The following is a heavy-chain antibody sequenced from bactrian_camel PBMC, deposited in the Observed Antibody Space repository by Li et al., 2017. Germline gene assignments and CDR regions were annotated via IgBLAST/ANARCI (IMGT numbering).Heavy chain of an antibody. J-gene: IGHJ4*01. CDR3: AAGRLLCTTLSNIDH. D-gene: IGHD1*01. CDR1: GGTYSSNC. V-gene: IGHV3S54*01. Sequence: HVQLVESGGGSVQAGGSLRLSCAASGGTYSSNCMGWFRQAPGKEREGVAAIYTGGGSTYYADSVKGRFTISQDNAKNTLYLQMNSLKPEDTAMYYCAAGRLLCTTLSNIDHWGQGTQVTVS. CDR2: IYTGGGST.